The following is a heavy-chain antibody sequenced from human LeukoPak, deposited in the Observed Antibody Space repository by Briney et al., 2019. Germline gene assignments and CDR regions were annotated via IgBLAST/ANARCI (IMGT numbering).Heavy chain of an antibody. CDR1: GFTFSSYW. D-gene: IGHD6-25*01. V-gene: IGHV3-74*01. CDR3: ARDRIAADPGTEHYCYYYMDV. CDR2: INSDGSST. J-gene: IGHJ6*03. Sequence: PGGSLRLSCAASGFTFSSYWMHWVRQAPGKGLVWVSRINSDGSSTSYADSVKGRFTISRDNAKNSLYLQMNSLRAEDTAVYYCARDRIAADPGTEHYCYYYMDVWGKGTTVTVSS.